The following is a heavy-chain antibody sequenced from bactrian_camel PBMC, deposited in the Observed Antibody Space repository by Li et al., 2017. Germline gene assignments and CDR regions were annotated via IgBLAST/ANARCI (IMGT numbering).Heavy chain of an antibody. V-gene: IGHV3S63*01. CDR2: IDSDGTI. J-gene: IGHJ4*01. D-gene: IGHD5*01. CDR1: GAISDNYC. Sequence: HVQLVESGGGSAQAGGSLRLSCVRSGAISDNYCVGWFRKRPGKAREGVASIDSDGTISYADSVKGRFTISRDNCKNTLYLQMNNLKPDDTAMYYCGGDWGRSRNSKLCYDGRWSFAPRAMGHGTQVTVS.